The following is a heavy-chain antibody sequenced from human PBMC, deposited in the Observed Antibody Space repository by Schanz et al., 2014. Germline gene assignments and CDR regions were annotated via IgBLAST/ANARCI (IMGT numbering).Heavy chain of an antibody. J-gene: IGHJ4*02. CDR1: GFTFSSYA. D-gene: IGHD3-22*01. Sequence: QVQLLQFGGGVVQPGRSLRLSCAASGFTFSSYAMHWVRQAPGKGLEWVALISNDGSIKYYADSVEGRFTISRDNSRNTLYLQMNSLRTEDTAVYYCAKGRRGYFDSSGSYWGTFDFWGQGTLVTVSS. CDR2: ISNDGSIK. V-gene: IGHV3-30-3*01. CDR3: AKGRRGYFDSSGSYWGTFDF.